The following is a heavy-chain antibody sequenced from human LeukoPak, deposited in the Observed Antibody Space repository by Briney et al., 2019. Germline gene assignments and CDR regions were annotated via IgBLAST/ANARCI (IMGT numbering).Heavy chain of an antibody. CDR1: GGSIGSGSYY. CDR2: IYYSGST. Sequence: PSETLSLTCTVSGGSIGSGSYYWGWIRQPPGKGLEWIGSIYYSGSTYYNPSLKSRVTISVDTSKNQFSLKLSSVTAADTAVYYCARDAQEDIVVVPAAIPPNWFDPWGQGTLVTVSS. J-gene: IGHJ5*02. V-gene: IGHV4-39*07. CDR3: ARDAQEDIVVVPAAIPPNWFDP. D-gene: IGHD2-2*01.